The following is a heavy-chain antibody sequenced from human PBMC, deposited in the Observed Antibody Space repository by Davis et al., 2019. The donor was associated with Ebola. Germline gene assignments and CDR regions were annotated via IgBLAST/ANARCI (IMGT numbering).Heavy chain of an antibody. D-gene: IGHD6-13*01. V-gene: IGHV5-51*01. CDR2: IYPDDSDT. CDR1: GYSFTSYW. CDR3: AREGSTLSSYYYGMDV. Sequence: GESLKISCKGSGYSFTSYWIGWVRQMHGTGLEWMGVIYPDDSDTRYSPSFEGQVSISVDKSIRTAYLQWSSLKASDTAMYYCAREGSTLSSYYYGMDVWGQGTTVTVSS. J-gene: IGHJ6*02.